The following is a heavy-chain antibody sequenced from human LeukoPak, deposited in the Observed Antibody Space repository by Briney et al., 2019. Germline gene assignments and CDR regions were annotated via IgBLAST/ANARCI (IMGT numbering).Heavy chain of an antibody. V-gene: IGHV1-69*04. CDR1: GGTFSSYA. CDR3: ARDPAATAGVAAAGSYYFDY. J-gene: IGHJ4*02. CDR2: IIPILDIA. D-gene: IGHD6-13*01. Sequence: GASVKIPCKASGGTFSSYAISWVRQAPGQGLEWMVRIIPILDIANSAQKFQGRVTITADKSTSTAYMELSSLRSEDTAVYYCARDPAATAGVAAAGSYYFDYWGQGTLVTVSS.